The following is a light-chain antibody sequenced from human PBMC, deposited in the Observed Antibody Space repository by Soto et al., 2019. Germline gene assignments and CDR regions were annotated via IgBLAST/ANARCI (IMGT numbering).Light chain of an antibody. CDR2: EVS. CDR3: SSYTSSNTLVL. V-gene: IGLV2-14*01. CDR1: SSDVGGYNY. Sequence: SALTQPASVSGSPGQSITISCTGTSSDVGGYNYVSWYQQHPGKAPKLMIYEVSNRPSGVSNRFSGSKSGNTASLTISGLQAEDEADYYCSSYTSSNTLVLFGGGTKLTVL. J-gene: IGLJ2*01.